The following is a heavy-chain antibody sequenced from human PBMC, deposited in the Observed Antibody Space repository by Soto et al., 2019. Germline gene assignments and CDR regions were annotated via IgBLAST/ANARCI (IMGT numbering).Heavy chain of an antibody. Sequence: PSETLSLTCAVSGYSISSGYYWGWIRQPPGKGLEWIGSIYHSGSTYYNPSLKSRVTISVDTSKNQFSLKLSSVTAADTAVYYCARDYYDSSGYENGDAFDIWGQGTMVTVS. J-gene: IGHJ3*02. D-gene: IGHD3-22*01. V-gene: IGHV4-38-2*02. CDR2: IYHSGST. CDR1: GYSISSGYY. CDR3: ARDYYDSSGYENGDAFDI.